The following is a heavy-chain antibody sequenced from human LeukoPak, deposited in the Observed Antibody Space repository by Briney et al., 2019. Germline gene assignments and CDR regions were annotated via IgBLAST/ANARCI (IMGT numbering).Heavy chain of an antibody. D-gene: IGHD4-23*01. CDR2: INPNSGGT. J-gene: IGHJ3*02. Sequence: ASVKVSFKASGYTFTSYYMHWVRQAPGLGLEWMGWINPNSGGTNYAQRFQGRVTMTRDTSISTAYMELSRLRSDDTAVYYCATPTVGTSRFDGFDIWGQGTMVTVSP. CDR3: ATPTVGTSRFDGFDI. V-gene: IGHV1-2*02. CDR1: GYTFTSYY.